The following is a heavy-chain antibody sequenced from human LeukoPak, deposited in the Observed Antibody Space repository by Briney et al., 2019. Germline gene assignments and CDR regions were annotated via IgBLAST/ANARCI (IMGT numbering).Heavy chain of an antibody. Sequence: SETLSLTCTVSGGSISSSSYCWGWIRQPPGKGLEWIGEINHSGSTNYNPSLKSRVTISVDTSKNQFSLKLSSVTAADTAVYYCARITGTTKVDYWGQGTLVTVSS. J-gene: IGHJ4*02. D-gene: IGHD1-7*01. CDR1: GGSISSSSYC. CDR2: INHSGST. CDR3: ARITGTTKVDY. V-gene: IGHV4-39*07.